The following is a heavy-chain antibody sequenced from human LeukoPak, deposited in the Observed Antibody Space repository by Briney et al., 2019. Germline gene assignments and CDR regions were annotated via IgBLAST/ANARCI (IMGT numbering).Heavy chain of an antibody. CDR2: VSYDGTDK. D-gene: IGHD3-9*01. CDR3: ARDSWDILTGYYSHYLDY. V-gene: IGHV3-30*04. CDR1: GFTFSSST. Sequence: GGSLRLSCAATGFTFSSSTMHWVRLAPGKGLEWVAIVSYDGTDKHYADSVKGRFTISRDNSKNMIYLQMNSLRVEDTAVYYCARDSWDILTGYYSHYLDYWGQGTLVTVSS. J-gene: IGHJ4*02.